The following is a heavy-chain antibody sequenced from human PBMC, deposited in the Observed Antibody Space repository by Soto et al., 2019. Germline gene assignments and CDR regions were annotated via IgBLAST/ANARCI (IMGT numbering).Heavy chain of an antibody. CDR1: GFSLSTREVG. CDR2: IFWNDIK. CDR3: GYKRCYFAY. J-gene: IGHJ4*02. Sequence: QITLKESGPTLVKPTQTLTLTCTFSGFSLSTREVGVGWIRQPPGKALEWLALIFWNDIKRYSPSLKSRLTITKDTSKNQVVLTMTNLDPVDTDTYYCGYKRCYFAYGGQGTLDTVSS. V-gene: IGHV2-5*01.